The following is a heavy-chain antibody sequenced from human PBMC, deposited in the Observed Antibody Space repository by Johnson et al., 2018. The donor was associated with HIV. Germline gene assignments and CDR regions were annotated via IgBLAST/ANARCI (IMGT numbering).Heavy chain of an antibody. CDR1: GFTFSSYG. V-gene: IGHV3-30*02. CDR3: ASGLGIVGATRSAFDI. Sequence: VQLVESGGGVVQPGRSLRLSCAASGFTFSSYGMHWVRQAPGKGLEWVAFIRYDGSNKYYADSVKGRFTISRDNSKNTLYLQMNSLRAEDTAVYYCASGLGIVGATRSAFDIWGQGTMVTVSS. D-gene: IGHD1-26*01. CDR2: IRYDGSNK. J-gene: IGHJ3*02.